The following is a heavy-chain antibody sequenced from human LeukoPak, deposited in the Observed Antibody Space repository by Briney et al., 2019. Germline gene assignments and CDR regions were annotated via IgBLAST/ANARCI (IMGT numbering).Heavy chain of an antibody. CDR2: INPFSAAT. CDR1: VYTPTDFY. D-gene: IGHD6-6*01. CDR3: ATGSITRTRDP. V-gene: IGHV1-2*02. J-gene: IGHJ5*02. Sequence: ASVNVSCQASVYTPTDFYLNWVRQAPGRGREWMGWINPFSAATITAQRFQDRVALPWAMPIATGYMELTRLTSDAPPVYYCATGSITRTRDPWGQGTLVTVSS.